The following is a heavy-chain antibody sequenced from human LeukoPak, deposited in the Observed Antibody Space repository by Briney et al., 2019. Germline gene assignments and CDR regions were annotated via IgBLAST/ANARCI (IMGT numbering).Heavy chain of an antibody. V-gene: IGHV4-31*03. CDR1: GGSISSGGYY. J-gene: IGHJ5*02. CDR2: IYYSGST. CDR3: ARGPHYYDSSGYNGFDP. D-gene: IGHD3-22*01. Sequence: PSQTLSLTCTVSGGSISSGGYYWSWLRQHPVRGLEWFGYIYYSGSTYYNPSLKSRVTVSVDTSKNQFSLKLSSVTAADTAVYYCARGPHYYDSSGYNGFDPWGQGTLVTVSS.